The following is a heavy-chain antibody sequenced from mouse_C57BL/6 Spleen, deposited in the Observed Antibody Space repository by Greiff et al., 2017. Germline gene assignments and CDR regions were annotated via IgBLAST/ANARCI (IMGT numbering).Heavy chain of an antibody. CDR3: ARNFFITTLVDSLDY. CDR1: GFTFSDYG. J-gene: IGHJ2*01. D-gene: IGHD1-1*01. CDR2: ISSGSSTI. V-gene: IGHV5-17*01. Sequence: EVKVVESGGGLVKPGGSLKLSCAASGFTFSDYGMHWVRQAPEKGLEWVAYISSGSSTIYYADTVKGRFTISRDNAKNTLFLQMTSLRSEDTAMYYCARNFFITTLVDSLDYWGQGTTLTVSS.